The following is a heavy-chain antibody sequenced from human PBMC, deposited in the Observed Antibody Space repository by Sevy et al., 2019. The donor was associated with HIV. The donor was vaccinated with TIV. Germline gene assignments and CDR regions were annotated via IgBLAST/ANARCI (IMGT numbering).Heavy chain of an antibody. CDR3: ARPNDCTGGTCYSPFEF. CDR2: VYYSGST. J-gene: IGHJ4*02. V-gene: IGHV4-39*01. Sequence: SETLSLTCSVSGGSISSSSYYWGWIRQPPGKGLEWIGSVYYSGSTYYNPSLKSRVTISVDTSKNQFSLKLTSVTAADTAVYYCARPNDCTGGTCYSPFEFWGQGTLVTVSS. CDR1: GGSISSSSYY. D-gene: IGHD2-15*01.